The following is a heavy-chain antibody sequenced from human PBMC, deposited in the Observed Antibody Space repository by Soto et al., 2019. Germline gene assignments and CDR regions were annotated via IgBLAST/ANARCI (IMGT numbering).Heavy chain of an antibody. D-gene: IGHD1-1*01. CDR3: VRGRNIMDV. Sequence: PGGSLRLSCAASGFTFSSYDMHWVRQAIGEGLEWVSGIGNGGDTYYPGSVKGRFTISRESAKNFLYLEMNSLRAGDTAVYYCVRGRNIMDVWGQGTTVTVSS. J-gene: IGHJ6*02. CDR2: IGNGGDT. CDR1: GFTFSSYD. V-gene: IGHV3-13*01.